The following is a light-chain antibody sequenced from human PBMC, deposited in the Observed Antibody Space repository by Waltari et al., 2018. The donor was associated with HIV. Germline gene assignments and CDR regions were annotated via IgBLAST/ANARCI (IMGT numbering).Light chain of an antibody. J-gene: IGLJ2*01. CDR1: NSNIGSNS. CDR2: SNN. CDR3: AAWDDSRNGEVI. V-gene: IGLV1-44*01. Sequence: QSVLTQPPSASGTPGPRVTISCSGRNSNIGSNSVNCSQQVPGTAPKLLIYSNNQRPSGGPDRFSGSKSGNSASLAISGLRSEDEADYYCAAWDDSRNGEVIFGGGTKLTVL.